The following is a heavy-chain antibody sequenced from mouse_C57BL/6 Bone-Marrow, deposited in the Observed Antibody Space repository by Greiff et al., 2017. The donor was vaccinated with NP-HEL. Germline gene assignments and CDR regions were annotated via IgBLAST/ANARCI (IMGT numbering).Heavy chain of an antibody. CDR2: ISSGGSYT. Sequence: EVMLVESGGDLVKPGGSLKLSCAASGFTFSSYGMSWVRQTPDKRLEWVATISSGGSYTYYPDSVKGRFTISRDNAKNTLYLQMSSLKSEDTAMYYCARGPNYSWGQGTLVTVSA. D-gene: IGHD2-1*01. J-gene: IGHJ3*01. CDR3: ARGPNYS. CDR1: GFTFSSYG. V-gene: IGHV5-6*01.